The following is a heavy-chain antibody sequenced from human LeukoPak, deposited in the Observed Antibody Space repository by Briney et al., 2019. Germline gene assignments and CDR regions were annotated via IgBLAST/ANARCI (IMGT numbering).Heavy chain of an antibody. J-gene: IGHJ4*02. CDR1: GFTFSTYS. V-gene: IGHV3-30-3*01. CDR3: ARDLSGQSLLFDY. D-gene: IGHD5-12*01. CDR2: LSFDGSDK. Sequence: GGSLRLSCAGSGFTFSTYSMHWVRQAPGKGLEWVAGLSFDGSDKHFADSVKGRFTISRDNSKNTLYLQMNSLRPEDTAVYFCARDLSGQSLLFDYWGQGTLVTVSS.